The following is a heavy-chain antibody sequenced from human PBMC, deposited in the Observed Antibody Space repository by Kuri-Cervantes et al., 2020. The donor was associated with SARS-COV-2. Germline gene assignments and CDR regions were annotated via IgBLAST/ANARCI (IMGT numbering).Heavy chain of an antibody. V-gene: IGHV4-38-2*02. J-gene: IGHJ2*01. Sequence: SETLSLTCKISGYSISSDYFWGWIRQPPGKGLEWIGSIWHKGTTHYSPSLKSRVTLSLDTSQNQFSLRLSSVTAADTAVYYCARRGEDGYNYHWYFDLWGRGTLVTVSS. CDR2: IWHKGTT. CDR3: ARRGEDGYNYHWYFDL. CDR1: GYSISSDYF. D-gene: IGHD5-24*01.